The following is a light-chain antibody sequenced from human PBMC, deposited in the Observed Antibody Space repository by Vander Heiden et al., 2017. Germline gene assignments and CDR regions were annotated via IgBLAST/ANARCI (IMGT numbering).Light chain of an antibody. V-gene: IGLV2-14*03. CDR2: DVS. CDR1: SSDVGGYNY. J-gene: IGLJ2*01. CDR3: SSYTSSSTEV. Sequence: QSALSQPASVSGSPGQSITTSCTGPSSDVGGYNYVSWYQQHPGKAPILMSYDVSNRPSVVSNRFSGSKSGNTAFMTISGLQAEDEADYYCSSYTSSSTEVFGGGTKLTVL.